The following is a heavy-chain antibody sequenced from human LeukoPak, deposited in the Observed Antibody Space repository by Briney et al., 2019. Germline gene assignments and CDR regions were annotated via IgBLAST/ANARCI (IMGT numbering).Heavy chain of an antibody. Sequence: GGSLRLSCAASGFTFSSYGMHWVRQATGKGLEWVAVISYDGINKYYTDSVKGRFTISRDNSKNTLYLQMNSLRAEDTAVYFCAKGAGVHVAFDIWGQGTMVTVSS. J-gene: IGHJ3*02. V-gene: IGHV3-30*18. D-gene: IGHD6-19*01. CDR1: GFTFSSYG. CDR2: ISYDGINK. CDR3: AKGAGVHVAFDI.